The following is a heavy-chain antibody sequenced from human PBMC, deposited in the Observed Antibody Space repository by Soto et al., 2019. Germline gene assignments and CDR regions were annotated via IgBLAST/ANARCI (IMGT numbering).Heavy chain of an antibody. J-gene: IGHJ4*02. V-gene: IGHV3-30-3*01. Sequence: QVQLVESGGSVVQPGRSLRLSCVASGFTFSSHAMYWVRQAPGKGLEWVAVTSYDGSFKSYADSVKGRFTISRDNSKNTLFVEMDSLRADDTAVYYCARKLVNSWARGFIDYWGQGTLVTVSS. CDR1: GFTFSSHA. D-gene: IGHD1-26*01. CDR3: ARKLVNSWARGFIDY. CDR2: TSYDGSFK.